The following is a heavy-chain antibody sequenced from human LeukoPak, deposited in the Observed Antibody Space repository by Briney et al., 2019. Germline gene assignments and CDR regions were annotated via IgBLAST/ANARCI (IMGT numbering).Heavy chain of an antibody. CDR3: ARGGQQLVAGPHYNWFDP. J-gene: IGHJ5*02. Sequence: PGGSLRLSCAASGFTFSSYDMHWVRQATGKGLEWVSAIGTAGDTYYPGSVKGRFTISRENAKNSLYLQMNSLRAGDTAVYYCARGGQQLVAGPHYNWFDPWGQGTLVTVSS. V-gene: IGHV3-13*01. CDR1: GFTFSSYD. D-gene: IGHD6-13*01. CDR2: IGTAGDT.